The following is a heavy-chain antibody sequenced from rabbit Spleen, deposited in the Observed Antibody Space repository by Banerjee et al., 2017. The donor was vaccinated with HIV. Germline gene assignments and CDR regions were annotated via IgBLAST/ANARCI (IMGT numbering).Heavy chain of an antibody. D-gene: IGHD1-1*01. V-gene: IGHV1S40*01. J-gene: IGHJ6*01. CDR2: IDAGSSGRT. Sequence: EESGGGLVKPGASLTLTCTASGVSFSFSSYMCWVRQAPGKGLEWIACIDAGSSGRTYYASWVNGRFTISRTSSTTVTLRMTSLTAADRATYFCARDLVGVIGWNFYLWGPGTLVTVS. CDR3: ARDLVGVIGWNFYL. CDR1: GVSFSFSSY.